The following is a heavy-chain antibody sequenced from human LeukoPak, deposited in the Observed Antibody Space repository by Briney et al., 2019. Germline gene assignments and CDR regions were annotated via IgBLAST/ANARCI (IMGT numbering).Heavy chain of an antibody. CDR3: ASDDCTSTSCSQLDY. J-gene: IGHJ4*02. CDR1: GFTFSDYY. V-gene: IGHV3-11*01. Sequence: PGGSLRLSCAASGFTFSDYYMSWIRQAPGKGLEWVSYISSSGSTIYYADSVKGRFTISRDNAKNSLYLQMNSLRAEDTAVYYCASDDCTSTSCSQLDYWGQGTLVTVSS. CDR2: ISSSGSTI. D-gene: IGHD2-2*01.